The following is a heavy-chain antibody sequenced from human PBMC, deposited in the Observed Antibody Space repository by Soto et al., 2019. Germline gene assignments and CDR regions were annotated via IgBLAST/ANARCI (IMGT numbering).Heavy chain of an antibody. J-gene: IGHJ3*02. D-gene: IGHD4-17*01. V-gene: IGHV1-2*02. CDR3: ARDATVTRHAFDI. Sequence: QVQLVQSGAEVKKPGASVKVSCKASGYTFTGYYMHWVRQAPGQGLEWMGWINPNSGGTNYAQKFQGRVTMTRDTSISTAYMELDSLRAEDTAVYYCARDATVTRHAFDIWGQGTMVTVSS. CDR1: GYTFTGYY. CDR2: INPNSGGT.